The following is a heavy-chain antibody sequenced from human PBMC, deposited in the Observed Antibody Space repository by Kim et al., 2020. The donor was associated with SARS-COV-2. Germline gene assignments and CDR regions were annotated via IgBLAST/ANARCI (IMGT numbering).Heavy chain of an antibody. J-gene: IGHJ4*02. CDR3: ARGLTIDY. V-gene: IGHV4-34*01. D-gene: IGHD1-1*01. CDR2: GST. Sequence: GSTNYNPSLKSRVTISVDTSKNQFSLKLSSVTAADTAVYYCARGLTIDYWGQGTLVTVSS.